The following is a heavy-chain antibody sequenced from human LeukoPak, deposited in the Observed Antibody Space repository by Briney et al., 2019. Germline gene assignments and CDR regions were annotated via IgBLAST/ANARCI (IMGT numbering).Heavy chain of an antibody. V-gene: IGHV3-7*01. D-gene: IGHD6-19*01. J-gene: IGHJ2*01. CDR3: AKEKTVAGWYFDL. CDR1: GFPFEIYW. CDR2: IKSDGSEE. Sequence: PGGSLRLSCVASGFPFEIYWMSWVRHGPGKGLEWVANIKSDGSEEYYADSVKGRLTVSRDNAKNSLFLQMNSLRVEDTAVYYCAKEKTVAGWYFDLWGRGTLVTVSS.